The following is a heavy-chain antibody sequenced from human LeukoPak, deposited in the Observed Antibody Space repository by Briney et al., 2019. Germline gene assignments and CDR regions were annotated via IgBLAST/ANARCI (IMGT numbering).Heavy chain of an antibody. CDR1: GGSFSGYY. CDR2: INHSGST. CDR3: ARLTYYDYVWGSYRYYFDY. J-gene: IGHJ4*02. V-gene: IGHV4-34*01. Sequence: SETLSLTCAVYGGSFSGYYWSWIRQPPGKRLEWIGEINHSGSTNYNPSLKSRVTISVDTSKNQFSLKLSSVTAADTAVYYCARLTYYDYVWGSYRYYFDYWGQGTLVTVSS. D-gene: IGHD3-16*02.